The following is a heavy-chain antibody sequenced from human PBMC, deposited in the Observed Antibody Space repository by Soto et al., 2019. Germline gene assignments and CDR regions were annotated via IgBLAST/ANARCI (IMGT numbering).Heavy chain of an antibody. D-gene: IGHD1-26*01. J-gene: IGHJ5*02. CDR3: TRDEGGSYDSWFHP. Sequence: EVQVVESGGGLVKPGGSLTLSCNFTFSMYSMNWVRQAPGKGLEWVASISSGAAYIKYAGSVQGRFTISRENAKNTVSLQISSLRVEDTAVYFCTRDEGGSYDSWFHPWGQGTQVTVSA. V-gene: IGHV3-21*06. CDR1: TFSMYS. CDR2: ISSGAAYI.